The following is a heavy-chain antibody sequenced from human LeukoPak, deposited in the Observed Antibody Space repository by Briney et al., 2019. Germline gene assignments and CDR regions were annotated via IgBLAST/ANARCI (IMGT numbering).Heavy chain of an antibody. D-gene: IGHD3-10*01. CDR3: AKEKFGELIYGMDV. Sequence: GGSLRLSCAASGFSFSSYAMHWVRQAPGKGLEWVAVISYDGSKKFYADSVKGRFTISRDNSKDTLYLQMNSLRAEDTALYYCAKEKFGELIYGMDVWGQGTTVTVSS. J-gene: IGHJ6*02. CDR2: ISYDGSKK. CDR1: GFSFSSYA. V-gene: IGHV3-30*04.